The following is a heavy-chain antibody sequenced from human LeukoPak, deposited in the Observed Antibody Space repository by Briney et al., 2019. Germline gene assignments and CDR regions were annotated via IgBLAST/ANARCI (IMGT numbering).Heavy chain of an antibody. CDR1: GFTFGDYA. CDR2: IRNKAFGGST. Sequence: PGGSLRLSCTASGFTFGDYAVSWFRQAPGQGLEWVGFIRNKAFGGSTEYAASVKGRFTISRDDSEGIAHLQMNSLKSEDTAVYYCTRDEYGSGSPFDPWGQGTLVTVSS. V-gene: IGHV3-49*03. J-gene: IGHJ5*02. D-gene: IGHD3-10*01. CDR3: TRDEYGSGSPFDP.